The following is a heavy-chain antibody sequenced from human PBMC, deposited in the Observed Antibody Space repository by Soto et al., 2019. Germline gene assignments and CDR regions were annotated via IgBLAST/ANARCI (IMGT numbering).Heavy chain of an antibody. J-gene: IGHJ4*02. V-gene: IGHV4-31*03. CDR2: IYYSGST. Sequence: SETLSLTCTVSGGSISSGGYYWSWIRQHPGKGLEWIGYIYYSGSTYYSPSLKSRVTISVDTSKNQFSLKLSSVTAADTAVYYCAREGEIIVVRGGSPGGGIDYWGQGILVTGSS. D-gene: IGHD3-10*01. CDR1: GGSISSGGYY. CDR3: AREGEIIVVRGGSPGGGIDY.